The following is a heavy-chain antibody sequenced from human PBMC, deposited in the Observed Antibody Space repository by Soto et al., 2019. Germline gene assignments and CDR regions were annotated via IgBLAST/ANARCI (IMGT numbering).Heavy chain of an antibody. Sequence: GGSLRLSCAASGFTFSSYGMHWVRQAPGKGLEWVAVIWYDGSNKYYADSVKGRFTISRDNSKNTLYLQMNSLRAEDTAVYYCARDRYYYGSGSYYNPLRYWGQGTLVTVSS. CDR1: GFTFSSYG. CDR3: ARDRYYYGSGSYYNPLRY. CDR2: IWYDGSNK. J-gene: IGHJ4*02. V-gene: IGHV3-33*01. D-gene: IGHD3-10*01.